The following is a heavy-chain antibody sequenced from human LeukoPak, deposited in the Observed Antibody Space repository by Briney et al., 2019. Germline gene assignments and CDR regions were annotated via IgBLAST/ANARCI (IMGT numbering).Heavy chain of an antibody. D-gene: IGHD3-22*01. CDR3: ATEPAGGYSDTSGYMWSWFDP. CDR2: IYIGGRT. Sequence: SETLSLTCTVSGGSISSVSYYWSWIRQPAGKGLEWIGRIYIGGRTNYNPSLKSRVFISADKSKNQFSLKLSSVTAADTAVYYCATEPAGGYSDTSGYMWSWFDPWGQGTLVTVSS. CDR1: GGSISSVSYY. J-gene: IGHJ5*02. V-gene: IGHV4-61*02.